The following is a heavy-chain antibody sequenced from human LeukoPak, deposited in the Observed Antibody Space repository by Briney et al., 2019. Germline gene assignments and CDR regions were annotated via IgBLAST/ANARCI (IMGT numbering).Heavy chain of an antibody. V-gene: IGHV1-24*01. Sequence: ASVKVSCKVSGYTLTELSMHWVRQAPGKGLEWMGGFDPEDDETVYAQKFQGRVTMTEDTSTDTAYMELSSLRSEDTAVYYCARTQGGYVMYYFDYWGQGTLVTVSS. D-gene: IGHD5-12*01. CDR1: GYTLTELS. CDR2: FDPEDDET. J-gene: IGHJ4*02. CDR3: ARTQGGYVMYYFDY.